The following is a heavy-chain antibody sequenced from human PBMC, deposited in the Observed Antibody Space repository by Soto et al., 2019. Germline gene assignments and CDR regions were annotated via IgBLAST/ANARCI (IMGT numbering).Heavy chain of an antibody. V-gene: IGHV2-5*02. CDR2: IYWDDDK. Sequence: QITLKESGPALVKPTQTLTLTCTFSGFSLNTTGEGVGWIRQPPGKALEWLALIYWDDDKRYSPSLKSRLTIAKDTSKNQVVLTMTNMDPVEIATYYCAQLRRMTFFGLLYYMDVWGKGTTVTVSS. J-gene: IGHJ6*03. CDR3: AQLRRMTFFGLLYYMDV. D-gene: IGHD3-3*01. CDR1: GFSLNTTGEG.